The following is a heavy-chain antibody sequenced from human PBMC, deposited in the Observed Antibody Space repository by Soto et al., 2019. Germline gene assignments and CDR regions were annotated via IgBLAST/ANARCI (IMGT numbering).Heavy chain of an antibody. D-gene: IGHD2-2*01. CDR3: ARVPLACISTSCYRFDP. J-gene: IGHJ5*02. CDR2: ISAYNGNT. V-gene: IGHV1-18*01. CDR1: GYTFTSYG. Sequence: ASVKVSCKASGYTFTSYGISWVRQAHGQGLEWMGWISAYNGNTNYAQKLQGRVTMTTDTSTSTAYMELRSLRSDDTAVYYCARVPLACISTSCYRFDPWGQGTLVTVSS.